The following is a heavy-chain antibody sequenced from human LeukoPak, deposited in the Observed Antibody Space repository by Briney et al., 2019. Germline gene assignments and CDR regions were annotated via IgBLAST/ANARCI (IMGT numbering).Heavy chain of an antibody. V-gene: IGHV4-34*01. J-gene: IGHJ6*02. D-gene: IGHD5-18*01. CDR2: INHSGST. CDR3: EYSYGREYYYYGMDV. CDR1: GGSFSGYY. Sequence: SETLSLTCAVYGGSFSGYYWSWIRQPPGKGLEWIGEINHSGSTNYNPSLKSRVTTSVDTSKNQFSLKLSSVTAADTAVYYCEYSYGREYYYYGMDVRGQGTTVTVSS.